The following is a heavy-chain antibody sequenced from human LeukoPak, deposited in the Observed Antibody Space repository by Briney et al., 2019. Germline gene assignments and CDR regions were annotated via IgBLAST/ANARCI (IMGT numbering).Heavy chain of an antibody. Sequence: PGWSLRLSCVASGFTFTNYWMSWVRQAPGKGLEWVAIIKQDGSEKYYVDAVKGRITVSRYNSKSTLYLQMNSLRVEDTAIYYCAKTLRDLEWLTGELHVWGQGTTVTVSS. J-gene: IGHJ6*02. D-gene: IGHD3-3*01. CDR3: AKTLRDLEWLTGELHV. CDR2: IKQDGSEK. V-gene: IGHV3-7*03. CDR1: GFTFTNYW.